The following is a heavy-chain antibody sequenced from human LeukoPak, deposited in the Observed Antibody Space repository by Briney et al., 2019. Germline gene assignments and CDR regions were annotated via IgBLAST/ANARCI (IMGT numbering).Heavy chain of an antibody. CDR2: IRSGGST. D-gene: IGHD3-10*01. V-gene: IGHV3-20*01. CDR3: ASRRRCGSGSCEGYYFDF. J-gene: IGHJ4*02. Sequence: GGSLRLSCAASGFTFDDYGMSWVRQAPGKGLGWVSGIRSGGSTAYADSVKGRFTISRDNANNTLYLQMNSLRAEDTALYHCASRRRCGSGSCEGYYFDFWGQGTLVTVSS. CDR1: GFTFDDYG.